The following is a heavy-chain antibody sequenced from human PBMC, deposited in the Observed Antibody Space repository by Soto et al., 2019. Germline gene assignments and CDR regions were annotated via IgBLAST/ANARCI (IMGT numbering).Heavy chain of an antibody. D-gene: IGHD1-26*01. CDR1: GFTFSSYS. Sequence: PGGSLRLSCAASGFTFSSYSMNWVRQAPGKGLEWVSSISSSSSYIYYADSVKGRFTISRDNAKNSLYLQMNSLRAEDTAVYYCARDLAGGGSDRRWNWFDPWGQGTLVTVSS. J-gene: IGHJ5*02. CDR3: ARDLAGGGSDRRWNWFDP. CDR2: ISSSSSYI. V-gene: IGHV3-21*01.